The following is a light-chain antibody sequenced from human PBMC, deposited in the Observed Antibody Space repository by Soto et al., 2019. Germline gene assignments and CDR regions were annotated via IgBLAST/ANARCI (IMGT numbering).Light chain of an antibody. CDR3: ETWDTNTRV. CDR1: SGHSSYI. V-gene: IGLV4-60*02. Sequence: QSVLTQSSSASASLGSSVQLTCTLTSGHSSYIIAWHQQQPGKAPRYLMKLEGSGTYNKGSGVPDRFSGSSSGADRFLTISNLQFEDEADYYCETWDTNTRVFGGGTKLTVL. CDR2: LEGSGTY. J-gene: IGLJ3*02.